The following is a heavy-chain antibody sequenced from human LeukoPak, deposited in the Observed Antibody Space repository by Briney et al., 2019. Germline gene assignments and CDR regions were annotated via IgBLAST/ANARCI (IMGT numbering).Heavy chain of an antibody. D-gene: IGHD3-16*02. CDR2: LNPNSGGT. CDR1: GYTFTGYY. CDR3: ARVEVGDYVWGSYRL. V-gene: IGHV1-2*02. Sequence: ASVKVSCMASGYTFTGYYMHWVRQAPGQGLEWMGCLNPNSGGTNYAQKFQGRVTMTRDTSISTAYMELSRLRSDDTAVYYCARVEVGDYVWGSYRLWGQGTLVTVFS. J-gene: IGHJ4*02.